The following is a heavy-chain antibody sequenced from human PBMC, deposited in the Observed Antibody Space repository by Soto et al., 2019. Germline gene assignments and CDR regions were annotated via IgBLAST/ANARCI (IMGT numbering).Heavy chain of an antibody. Sequence: QVQLVQSGAEVKKPGASVKVSCKASGYTFTTYYMHWVRQAPGQGLEWMGIINPSGSTSYAQKFQGRVTMTRDTSTSTVYMELSSLRSEDTAVYYCARVYCSGGSCYSVDSWGQETLVTVSS. J-gene: IGHJ4*02. CDR2: INPSGST. CDR3: ARVYCSGGSCYSVDS. D-gene: IGHD2-15*01. CDR1: GYTFTTYY. V-gene: IGHV1-46*03.